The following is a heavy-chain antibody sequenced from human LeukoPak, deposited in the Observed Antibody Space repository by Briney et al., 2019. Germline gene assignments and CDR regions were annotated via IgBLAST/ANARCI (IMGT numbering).Heavy chain of an antibody. V-gene: IGHV3-7*04. CDR3: ARGVDTTMAPADY. D-gene: IGHD5-18*01. CDR2: INQDGSEK. J-gene: IGHJ4*02. Sequence: GGSLRLSCAASEVTFGSDWMTWVRQAPGRGLEWVADINQDGSEKYSVDSVKGRFTISRDNAKNSLYLQMNSLRAEDTAVYYCARGVDTTMAPADYWGQGTLVTVSS. CDR1: EVTFGSDW.